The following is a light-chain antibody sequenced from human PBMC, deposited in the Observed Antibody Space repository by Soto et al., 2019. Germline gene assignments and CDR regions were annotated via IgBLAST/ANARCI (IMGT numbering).Light chain of an antibody. Sequence: QSALTQPPSASGSPGQSVTISCTGTSSDVGGYNYVSWYQQHPGKAPKVMIYEVNKRPSGVPDRFSGSKSGNTASLTVSGLQAEDEADYYCKSYVGINNGVFGGGTKLTVL. V-gene: IGLV2-8*01. CDR2: EVN. J-gene: IGLJ3*02. CDR3: KSYVGINNGV. CDR1: SSDVGGYNY.